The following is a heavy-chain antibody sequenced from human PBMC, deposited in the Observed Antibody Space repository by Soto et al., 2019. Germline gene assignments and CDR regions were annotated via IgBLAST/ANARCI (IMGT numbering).Heavy chain of an antibody. CDR1: GFTLSGYA. J-gene: IGHJ4*02. CDR2: ISTSGKTI. Sequence: VQLVESGGGLVQPGGSLRLSCAASGFTLSGYAMNWVRQAPGKGLEWVAFISTSGKTISYADTVMGRFTISKDIAKNSLYLPMNRLSKGDEAVAYCVRAQASGRSLGGLYFWGQGTVVSV. D-gene: IGHD3-16*01. V-gene: IGHV3-48*02. CDR3: VRAQASGRSLGGLYF.